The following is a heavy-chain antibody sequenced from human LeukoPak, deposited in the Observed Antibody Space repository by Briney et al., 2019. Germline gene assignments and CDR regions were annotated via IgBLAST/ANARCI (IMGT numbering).Heavy chain of an antibody. D-gene: IGHD1-26*01. V-gene: IGHV3-30*18. J-gene: IGHJ4*02. Sequence: GGSLRLSCAASGFSFSTYGMHWVRRVPGKGLEWVALISYDGSNKYYADSVKGRFTISRDNSKNTLYLQMNSLRAEDTAVYYCAKPPEVGATVGYFDYWGQGTLVTVSS. CDR3: AKPPEVGATVGYFDY. CDR2: ISYDGSNK. CDR1: GFSFSTYG.